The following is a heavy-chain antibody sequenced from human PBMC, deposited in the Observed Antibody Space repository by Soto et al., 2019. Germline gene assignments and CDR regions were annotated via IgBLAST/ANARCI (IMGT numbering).Heavy chain of an antibody. CDR3: ARGGARPQDIVVVVAATYYFDY. D-gene: IGHD2-15*01. CDR2: INHSGST. V-gene: IGHV4-34*01. J-gene: IGHJ4*02. CDR1: GGSFSGYY. Sequence: SETLSLTCAVYGGSFSGYYWSWIRQPPGKGLEWIGEINHSGSTNYNPSLKSRVTISVDTSKNQFSLKLSSVTAADTAVYYCARGGARPQDIVVVVAATYYFDYWGQGTLVTVSS.